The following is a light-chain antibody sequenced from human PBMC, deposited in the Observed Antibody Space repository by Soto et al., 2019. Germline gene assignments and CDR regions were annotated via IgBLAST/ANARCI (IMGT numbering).Light chain of an antibody. CDR1: QSISSN. Sequence: EIVMTQSPATLSVSPGERATLSCRASQSISSNLAWYVQKPGQAPRLVIYGASTRATGIPARFSGSGSGTDFTLTISSLQSEDFAVYYCQQYNNWPPYTLGQGTKLEIK. V-gene: IGKV3-15*01. CDR3: QQYNNWPPYT. CDR2: GAS. J-gene: IGKJ2*01.